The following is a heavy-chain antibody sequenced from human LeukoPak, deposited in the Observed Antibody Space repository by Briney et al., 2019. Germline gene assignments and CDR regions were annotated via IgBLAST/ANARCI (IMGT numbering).Heavy chain of an antibody. J-gene: IGHJ6*03. Sequence: GGSLRLSCAASGFSITSYEMNWVRQAPGKGLEWVSHISSSGSTICYADSVKGRFTICRDTAKNSVYLQMNSLRAEDTAVYYCARVELAPYYYYMDVWGKGTTVTVSS. CDR3: ARVELAPYYYYMDV. CDR1: GFSITSYE. V-gene: IGHV3-48*03. CDR2: ISSSGSTI. D-gene: IGHD1-7*01.